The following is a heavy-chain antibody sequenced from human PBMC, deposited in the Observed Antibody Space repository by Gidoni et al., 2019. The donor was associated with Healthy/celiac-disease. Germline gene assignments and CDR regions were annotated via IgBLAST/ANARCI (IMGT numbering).Heavy chain of an antibody. CDR3: AREQSVEMATILFDY. Sequence: PGQGLEWMGGIIPIFGTANYAQKFQGRVTITADESTSTAYMELSSLRSEDTAVYYCAREQSVEMATILFDYWGQGTLVTVSS. D-gene: IGHD5-12*01. CDR2: IIPIFGTA. V-gene: IGHV1-69*01. J-gene: IGHJ4*02.